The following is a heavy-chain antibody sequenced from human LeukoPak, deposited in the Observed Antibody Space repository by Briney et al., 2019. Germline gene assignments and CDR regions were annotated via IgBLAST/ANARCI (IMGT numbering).Heavy chain of an antibody. J-gene: IGHJ4*02. CDR3: ARDYGGSSPFDY. CDR1: GFTSSSYE. Sequence: GGSLRLSCAASGFTSSSYEMHWVRQAPGKGLEWVSYISSSGSTIYYADSVKGRFTISRDNAKNSLDLQMNSLRAEDTAVYYCARDYGGSSPFDYWGQGTLVTVSS. CDR2: ISSSGSTI. D-gene: IGHD4-23*01. V-gene: IGHV3-48*03.